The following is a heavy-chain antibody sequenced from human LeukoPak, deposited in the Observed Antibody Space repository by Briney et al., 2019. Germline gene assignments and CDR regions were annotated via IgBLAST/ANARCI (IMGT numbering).Heavy chain of an antibody. D-gene: IGHD2-2*01. CDR2: ISWNSGSI. CDR3: AKAIQRDQLLPYFYY. Sequence: GGSLRLSCAASGFTFDDYGMHWVRQVPGKGLEWVSGISWNSGSIGYADSVKGRFTISRDTAKNSLYLQMNSLRAEDMALYYCAKAIQRDQLLPYFYYWGQGTLVTVSS. J-gene: IGHJ4*02. CDR1: GFTFDDYG. V-gene: IGHV3-9*03.